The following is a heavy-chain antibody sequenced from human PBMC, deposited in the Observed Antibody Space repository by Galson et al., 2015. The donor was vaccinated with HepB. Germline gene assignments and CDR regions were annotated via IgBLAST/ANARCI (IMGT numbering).Heavy chain of an antibody. V-gene: IGHV3-30-3*01. CDR2: ISYDGSNK. J-gene: IGHJ5*02. CDR1: GFTFSSYA. Sequence: SLRLSCAASGFTFSSYAMHWVRQAPGKGLEWVTVISYDGSNKYYADSVKGRFTISRDNSKNTLYLQMNSLRAEDTAVYYCARDSGSIAAAGTSWFDPWGQGTLVTVSS. D-gene: IGHD6-13*01. CDR3: ARDSGSIAAAGTSWFDP.